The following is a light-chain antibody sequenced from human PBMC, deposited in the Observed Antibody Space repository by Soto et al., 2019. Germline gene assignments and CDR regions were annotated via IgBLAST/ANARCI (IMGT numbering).Light chain of an antibody. Sequence: IPLTQSPSSLAASLGDRITVTGRASQKRNNFLNWYQQKPGKAPKLLIFLASTLETGVPARFGGSGSGTDFTLTISNVQPEDSATYYCQQSLGNPRTFGGGTRVDIQ. V-gene: IGKV1-39*01. CDR3: QQSLGNPRT. J-gene: IGKJ4*01. CDR2: LAS. CDR1: QKRNNF.